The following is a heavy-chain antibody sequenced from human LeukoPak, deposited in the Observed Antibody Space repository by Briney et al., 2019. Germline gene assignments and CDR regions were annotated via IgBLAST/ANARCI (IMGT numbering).Heavy chain of an antibody. CDR3: ARRASTERGHSYGLDY. Sequence: GGSLRLSCAASGFTFSSYSMNWVRQAPGKGLEWVSYISSSSSTIYYADSLKGRITISRDNAKNSLYLQMNSLRAEDSAVYYCARRASTERGHSYGLDYWGQGTLVTVSS. V-gene: IGHV3-48*04. CDR1: GFTFSSYS. CDR2: ISSSSSTI. J-gene: IGHJ4*02. D-gene: IGHD5-18*01.